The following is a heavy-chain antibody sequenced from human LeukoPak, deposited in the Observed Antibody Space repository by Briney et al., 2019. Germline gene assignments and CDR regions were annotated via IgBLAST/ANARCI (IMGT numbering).Heavy chain of an antibody. CDR2: INAGNGNT. J-gene: IGHJ4*02. CDR3: ARLGGSGWYFPFDY. D-gene: IGHD6-19*01. CDR1: GYTFTCYA. V-gene: IGHV1-3*01. Sequence: GASVKVSCKASGYTFTCYAMHWVRQAPGQRLEWMGWINAGNGNTKYSQKFQGRVTITRDTSASTAYMELSSLRSEDTAVYYCARLGGSGWYFPFDYWGQGTLVTVSS.